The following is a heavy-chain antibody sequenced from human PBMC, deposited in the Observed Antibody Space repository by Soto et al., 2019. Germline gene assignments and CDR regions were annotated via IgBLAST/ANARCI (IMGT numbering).Heavy chain of an antibody. J-gene: IGHJ3*02. CDR2: ISAYNGNT. D-gene: IGHD2-2*01. Sequence: ASVKVSCKASGYTFTSYGISWVRQAPGQGLEWMGWISAYNGNTNYAQKLQGRVTMTTDTSTSTAYMELRSLRSDDTAVYYCAIFIIRVVPAATTGSTPDAFDIWGQGTMVTVSS. CDR1: GYTFTSYG. CDR3: AIFIIRVVPAATTGSTPDAFDI. V-gene: IGHV1-18*01.